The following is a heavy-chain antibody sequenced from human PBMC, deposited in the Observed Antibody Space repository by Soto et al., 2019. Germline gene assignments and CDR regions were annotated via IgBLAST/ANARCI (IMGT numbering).Heavy chain of an antibody. CDR3: ARRRGGKARYFDL. Sequence: QLQLQESGPGLVKPSETLSLTCTVPGGSISSSSYYWGWIRQPPGKGLEWIGSIYYSGSTYYNPSLKSRVTISVDTSKNQFSLKLSSVTAADTAVYYCARRRGGKARYFDLWGRGTLVTVSS. V-gene: IGHV4-39*01. J-gene: IGHJ2*01. CDR1: GGSISSSSYY. CDR2: IYYSGST. D-gene: IGHD2-15*01.